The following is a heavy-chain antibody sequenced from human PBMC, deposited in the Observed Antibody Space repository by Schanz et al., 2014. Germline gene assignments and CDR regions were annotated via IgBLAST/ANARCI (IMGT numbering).Heavy chain of an antibody. Sequence: QVQLVQSGAEVKKPGASVRLSCEASGYTFTSYDINWVRQAPGQGLEWMGWMNPNSGNTGYAQKFQGRVTMTRHTSISTAYMELSSLRSDDTAVYYCARGGFFDSTSFDSWGQGTLVTVSS. D-gene: IGHD2-2*01. J-gene: IGHJ4*02. CDR1: GYTFTSYD. V-gene: IGHV1-8*02. CDR3: ARGGFFDSTSFDS. CDR2: MNPNSGNT.